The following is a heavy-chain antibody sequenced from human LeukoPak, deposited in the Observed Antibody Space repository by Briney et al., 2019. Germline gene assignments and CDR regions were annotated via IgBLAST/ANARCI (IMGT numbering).Heavy chain of an antibody. CDR1: GGSFSGYY. CDR3: ARGRFSSSWYLDY. J-gene: IGHJ4*02. CDR2: INHSGST. Sequence: KPSETLSLTCAVYGGSFSGYYWSWTRQPPGKGLEWIGEINHSGSTNYNPSLKSRVTISVDTSKNQFSLRLSSVTAADTAVYYCARGRFSSSWYLDYWGQGTLVTVSS. V-gene: IGHV4-34*01. D-gene: IGHD6-13*01.